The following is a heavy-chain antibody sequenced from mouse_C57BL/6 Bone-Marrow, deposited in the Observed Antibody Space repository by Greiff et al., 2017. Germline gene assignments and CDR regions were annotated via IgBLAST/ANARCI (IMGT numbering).Heavy chain of an antibody. CDR3: ARSSTSSLYFDY. J-gene: IGHJ2*01. CDR2: IYPGNGDT. V-gene: IGHV1-80*01. Sequence: QVQLKQSGAELVKPGASVKISCKASGYAFSSYWMNWVKQRPGKGLEWIGQIYPGNGDTNYNGKFQGKATLTADKSSSTAYMQLSSLTTEDSAVDCCARSSTSSLYFDYWGQGTTLTVSS. CDR1: GYAFSSYW. D-gene: IGHD1-3*01.